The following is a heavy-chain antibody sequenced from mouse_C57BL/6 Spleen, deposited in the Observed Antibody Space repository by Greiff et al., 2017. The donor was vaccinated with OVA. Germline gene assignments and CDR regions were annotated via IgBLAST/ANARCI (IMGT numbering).Heavy chain of an antibody. CDR3: AVTTVVATRWYFEV. Sequence: QVQLQQSGAELVKPGASVKISCKASGYAFSSYWMNWVKQRPGKGLEWIGQIYPGDGDTNYNGKFKGKATLTADKSSSTAYMQLSSLTSEDSAVYFCAVTTVVATRWYFEVWAQGPRSPSPQ. CDR1: GYAFSSYW. D-gene: IGHD1-1*01. J-gene: IGHJ1*03. CDR2: IYPGDGDT. V-gene: IGHV1-80*01.